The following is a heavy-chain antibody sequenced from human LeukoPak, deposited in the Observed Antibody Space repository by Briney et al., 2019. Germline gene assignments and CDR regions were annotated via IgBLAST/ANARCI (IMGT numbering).Heavy chain of an antibody. D-gene: IGHD5-12*01. J-gene: IGHJ4*02. Sequence: GGSLRLSCAASGFTFSRYSMHWVRQDPGKGLVWVSHVNSDGSGTDYADSVKGRFTISRDSAKNTLYLQMNSLRAEDTAVYYCARGPSGYHNTGGQGTLVTVSS. CDR3: ARGPSGYHNT. CDR1: GFTFSRYS. CDR2: VNSDGSGT. V-gene: IGHV3-74*01.